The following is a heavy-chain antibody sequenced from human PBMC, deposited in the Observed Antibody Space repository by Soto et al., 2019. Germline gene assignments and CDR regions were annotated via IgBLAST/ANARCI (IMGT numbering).Heavy chain of an antibody. CDR3: TTGLSNGYYNFDY. Sequence: GGSLRLSCAASGFTFNNAWLSWVRQAPGKGLEWVGRIKGEADGGTTDYAAPVKGRITISRDHSKDTLYLQMNSLKTEDTAVYYCTTGLSNGYYNFDYWGQGTPVTVSS. J-gene: IGHJ4*02. CDR2: IKGEADGGTT. CDR1: GFTFNNAW. V-gene: IGHV3-15*01. D-gene: IGHD3-22*01.